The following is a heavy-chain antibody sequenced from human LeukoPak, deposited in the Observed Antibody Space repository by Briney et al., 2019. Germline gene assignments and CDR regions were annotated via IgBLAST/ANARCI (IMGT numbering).Heavy chain of an antibody. CDR2: IYTSGST. CDR3: ARDHGIQLCVPGAWFDP. Sequence: SETLSLTCTVSGGSISSYYWSWIRQPAGKGLEWIGRIYTSGSTNYNPSLKSRVTMSVDTSKTQFSLKLSSVTAADTAVYYCARDHGIQLCVPGAWFDPWGQGTLVTVSS. J-gene: IGHJ5*02. CDR1: GGSISSYY. V-gene: IGHV4-4*07. D-gene: IGHD5-18*01.